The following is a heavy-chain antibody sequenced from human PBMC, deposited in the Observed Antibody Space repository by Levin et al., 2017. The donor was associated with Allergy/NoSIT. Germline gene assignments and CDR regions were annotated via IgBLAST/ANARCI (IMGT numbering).Heavy chain of an antibody. CDR3: ARGGGGAYQFDP. V-gene: IGHV4-4*07. CDR2: IYTGGST. CDR1: GGSISGYY. J-gene: IGHJ5*02. Sequence: KSGGSLRLSCTVSGGSISGYYWSWIRQPAGEGLEWIGRIYTGGSTNYNPSLKSRVTMSVDTSKNQCSLRLSSVTAADTAVYYCARGGGGAYQFDPWGQGTLVTVSS. D-gene: IGHD1-26*01.